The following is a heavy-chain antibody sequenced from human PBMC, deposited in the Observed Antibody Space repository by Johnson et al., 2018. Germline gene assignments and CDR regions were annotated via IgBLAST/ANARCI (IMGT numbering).Heavy chain of an antibody. D-gene: IGHD6-13*01. V-gene: IGHV1-69*01. J-gene: IGHJ6*02. CDR1: GGTFTSYA. Sequence: QVQLQESGAEVKKPGSSVKVSCKASGGTFTSYAFSWVRQAPGQGLEWVGGIIPIFGTANYAQKFQGRVTITADESTSTAYMELSSLRSEDTAVYYCAREGIAAAGENYYYYGMDVWGQGTTVTVSS. CDR2: IIPIFGTA. CDR3: AREGIAAAGENYYYYGMDV.